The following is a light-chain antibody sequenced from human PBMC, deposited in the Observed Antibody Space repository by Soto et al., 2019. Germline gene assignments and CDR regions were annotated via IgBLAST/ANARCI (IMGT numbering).Light chain of an antibody. CDR3: TSYKSSSTLDV. Sequence: SVLTQPASVSGSPGQSITISCTGTSSDVGGYNYVSWYQQHPGKAPKLMIYEVSNRPLGVSNRFSGSKSGNTASLTISGLQAEDEADYYCTSYKSSSTLDVFGTGTKVTVL. V-gene: IGLV2-14*01. CDR1: SSDVGGYNY. CDR2: EVS. J-gene: IGLJ1*01.